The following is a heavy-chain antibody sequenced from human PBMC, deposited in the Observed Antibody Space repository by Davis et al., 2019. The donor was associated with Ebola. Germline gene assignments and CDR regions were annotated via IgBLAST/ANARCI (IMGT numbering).Heavy chain of an antibody. D-gene: IGHD3-10*01. V-gene: IGHV4-34*01. J-gene: IGHJ6*02. Sequence: SETLSLTCAVSGGSFSGYYWSWIRQPPGKGLEWIGEINHSGSTNYNPSLKSRVTISVDTYKNQFSLKLSSVTAADTAVYYCARGRRAGYYYYGTDVRGQGTTVTVSS. CDR1: GGSFSGYY. CDR2: INHSGST. CDR3: ARGRRAGYYYYGTDV.